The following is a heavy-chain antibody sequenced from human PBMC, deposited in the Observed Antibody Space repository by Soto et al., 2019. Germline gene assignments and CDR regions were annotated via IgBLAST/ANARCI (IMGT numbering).Heavy chain of an antibody. CDR2: IYHSGST. Sequence: SETLSLTCAVSGGSISSGGYSWSWIRQPPGKGLEWIGYIYHSGSTYYNPSLKSRVTISVDRSKNQFSLKLSSVTAADTAVYYCARALYYDFWSGHFDYWGQGTLVTVSS. D-gene: IGHD3-3*01. CDR1: GGSISSGGYS. V-gene: IGHV4-30-2*01. J-gene: IGHJ4*02. CDR3: ARALYYDFWSGHFDY.